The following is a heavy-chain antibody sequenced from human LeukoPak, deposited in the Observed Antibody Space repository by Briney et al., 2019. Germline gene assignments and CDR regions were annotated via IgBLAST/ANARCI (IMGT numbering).Heavy chain of an antibody. D-gene: IGHD1-7*01. CDR1: GGTFSSYA. Sequence: SLTVSSTASGGTFSSYAISWVPQAPGQGLEWMGGIIPIFGTANYAQKFQGRVTITADESTSTAYMELSSLRSEDTAVYYCARDLEEGNFGVDWGQGTLVTVSS. V-gene: IGHV1-69*13. J-gene: IGHJ4*02. CDR3: ARDLEEGNFGVD. CDR2: IIPIFGTA.